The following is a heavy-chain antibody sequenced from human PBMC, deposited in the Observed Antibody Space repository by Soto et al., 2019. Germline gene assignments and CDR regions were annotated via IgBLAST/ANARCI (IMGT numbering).Heavy chain of an antibody. V-gene: IGHV1-24*01. CDR3: STVTSQILYDDAFDI. J-gene: IGHJ3*02. CDR2: FDPEDGET. Sequence: ASVKVSCKVSGYTLTESSMHWVRQAPGKRLELMGGFDPEDGETIYAQKFQGRFTMTEDTSTDTAYMELSSLRSEDTAVYYCSTVTSQILYDDAFDIWGQGTMVTVSS. D-gene: IGHD2-15*01. CDR1: GYTLTESS.